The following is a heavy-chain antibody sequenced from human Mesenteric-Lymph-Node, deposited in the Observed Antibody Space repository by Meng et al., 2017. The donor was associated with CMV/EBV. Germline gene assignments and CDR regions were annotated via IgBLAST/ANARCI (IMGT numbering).Heavy chain of an antibody. V-gene: IGHV3-9*01. J-gene: IGHJ5*02. CDR3: ARDQAWFGP. Sequence: SLKISCATSGFPFDDYAMHWVRQVPGKGLEWVSGISYNRNDGYADSVKGRFTISRDNAENSLYLQMNSLRVEDTAVYYCARDQAWFGPWGQGTLVTVSS. CDR1: GFPFDDYA. CDR2: ISYNRND.